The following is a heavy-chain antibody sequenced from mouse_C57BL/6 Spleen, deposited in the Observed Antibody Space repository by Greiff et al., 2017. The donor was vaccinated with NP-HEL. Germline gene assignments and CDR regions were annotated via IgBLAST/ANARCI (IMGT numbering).Heavy chain of an antibody. CDR2: INPGSGGT. CDR3: ARSSYDYDWYFDV. Sequence: QVQLQQSGAELVRPGTSVKVSCKASGYAFTNYLIEWVKQRPGQGLEWIGVINPGSGGTNYNEKFKGKATLTADKSSSTAYMQLSSLTSEDSAVYFCARSSYDYDWYFDVWGTGTTVTVSS. D-gene: IGHD2-4*01. CDR1: GYAFTNYL. V-gene: IGHV1-54*01. J-gene: IGHJ1*03.